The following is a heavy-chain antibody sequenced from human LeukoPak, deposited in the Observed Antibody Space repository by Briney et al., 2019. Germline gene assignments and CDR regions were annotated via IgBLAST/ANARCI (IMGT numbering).Heavy chain of an antibody. J-gene: IGHJ4*02. CDR2: ISSDGRTE. V-gene: IGHV3-30*04. D-gene: IGHD3-16*01. CDR1: GFTFSSYA. Sequence: GRSLRLSCAASGFTFSSYAMHWVRQGPGKGLEWVAFISSDGRTEYNADSVKGRFTISRDNSKNTLYLQMNSLTTEDTAVYYCARGWGSGAWLIDYWGQGTLVTVSS. CDR3: ARGWGSGAWLIDY.